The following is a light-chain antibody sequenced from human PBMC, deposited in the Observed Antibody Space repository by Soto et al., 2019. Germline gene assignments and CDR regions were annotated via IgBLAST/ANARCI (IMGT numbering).Light chain of an antibody. CDR2: AAS. V-gene: IGKV1-39*01. CDR3: QQSYSTLGT. CDR1: HSINNY. Sequence: IQMTQSPSSLSASVGDRVIITCRSDHSINNYLNWYQQRPGKVPKLLIYAASTLQSGVPSRFSGSGSGRVFTLTINSLQPEGFATYYCQQSYSTLGTFGRGTRVEI. J-gene: IGKJ2*01.